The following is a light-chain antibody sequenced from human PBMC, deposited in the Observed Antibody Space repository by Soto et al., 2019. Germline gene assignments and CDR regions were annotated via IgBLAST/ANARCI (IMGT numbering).Light chain of an antibody. J-gene: IGKJ2*01. V-gene: IGKV3-20*01. CDR2: GAS. Sequence: EIVLTQSPGTLSLSPGERATLSCRASQSVSSNDLAWYRQKPGQAPRLLIYGASIRATGIPDRFSGSGSGIAFPLTFSILEPEDFAVYYSQQYGISLAFGQGTKLEIK. CDR1: QSVSSND. CDR3: QQYGISLA.